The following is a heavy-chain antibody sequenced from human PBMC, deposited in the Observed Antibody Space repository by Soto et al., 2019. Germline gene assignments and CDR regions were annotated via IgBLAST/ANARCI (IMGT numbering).Heavy chain of an antibody. J-gene: IGHJ4*02. CDR2: ISASGDLT. CDR1: EFTFSTYA. V-gene: IGHV3-23*01. D-gene: IGHD6-6*01. Sequence: GGSLRLSCAASEFTFSTYAMTWVRQAPGKGLQWVATISASGDLTYYADSVKGRFTSPRDNSRNTLNLQMSHLRADDTALYYCAKPWVTSITDRTPRFDYWGRGTLVTVSS. CDR3: AKPWVTSITDRTPRFDY.